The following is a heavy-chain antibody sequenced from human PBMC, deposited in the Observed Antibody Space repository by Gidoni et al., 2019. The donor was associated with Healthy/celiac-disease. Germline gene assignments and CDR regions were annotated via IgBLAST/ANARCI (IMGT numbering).Heavy chain of an antibody. CDR1: GFTFSSYS. V-gene: IGHV3-48*01. J-gene: IGHJ4*02. CDR2: ISSSSSTI. D-gene: IGHD5-18*01. CDR3: ASSGIQRWLGY. Sequence: EVQLVESGGGLVQPGGSLRLSCAASGFTFSSYSMNWVRQAPGKGLEWVSYISSSSSTIYYAYSVKVRFTISRDNAKNSLYLQMNSLRAEDTAVYYCASSGIQRWLGYWGQGTLVTVSS.